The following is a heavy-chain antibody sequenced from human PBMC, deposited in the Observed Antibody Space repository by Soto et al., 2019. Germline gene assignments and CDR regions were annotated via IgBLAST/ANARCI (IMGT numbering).Heavy chain of an antibody. J-gene: IGHJ5*02. D-gene: IGHD3-10*01. CDR3: AREGLDAITRVGGEPNWFDP. V-gene: IGHV1-18*01. Sequence: GASVKVSCKASGYTFTSYGISWVRQAPGQGLEWMGWISAYNGNTNYAQKLQGRVTMTTDTSTSTAYMELRSLRSDDTAVYYCAREGLDAITRVGGEPNWFDPWGQGTLVTVSS. CDR1: GYTFTSYG. CDR2: ISAYNGNT.